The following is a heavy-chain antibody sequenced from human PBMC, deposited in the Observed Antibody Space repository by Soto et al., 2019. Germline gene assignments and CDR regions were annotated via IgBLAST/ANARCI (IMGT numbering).Heavy chain of an antibody. V-gene: IGHV3-33*01. Sequence: QVQLVESGGGVVQPERSLRLSCAASGFTFSSYAIHWVRQAPGKGLEWVAIIWFDGSSKFYADSVKGRFIISRDNSKNTLYLQMNTLRAEDTAVYYCARENRMATSAVIDYWGQGTLVTVSS. CDR3: ARENRMATSAVIDY. J-gene: IGHJ4*02. CDR1: GFTFSSYA. CDR2: IWFDGSSK. D-gene: IGHD2-8*01.